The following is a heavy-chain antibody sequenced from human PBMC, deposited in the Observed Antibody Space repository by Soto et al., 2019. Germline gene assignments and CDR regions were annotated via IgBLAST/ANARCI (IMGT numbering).Heavy chain of an antibody. J-gene: IGHJ4*02. V-gene: IGHV4-31*03. Sequence: SETLSLTCTVSGGFISSGGYYWSWIRQHPGKGLEWIGYIDYRGSTDYSPSLKSRVTISLDTSKNQFSLKLSSVTAADTAVYYCARGGGVYYFDYWGQGTLVTVSS. CDR1: GGFISSGGYY. CDR2: IDYRGST. CDR3: ARGGGVYYFDY. D-gene: IGHD2-8*02.